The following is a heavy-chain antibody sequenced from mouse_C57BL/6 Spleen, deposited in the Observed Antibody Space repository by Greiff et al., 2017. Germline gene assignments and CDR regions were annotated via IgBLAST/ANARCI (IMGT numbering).Heavy chain of an antibody. CDR3: ANSGDYYGY. D-gene: IGHD1-1*01. CDR1: GYSFTGYY. J-gene: IGHJ2*01. CDR2: INPSTGGT. Sequence: VQLQQSGPELVKPGASVKISCKASGYSFTGYYMNWVKQSPEKSLEWIGEINPSTGGTTYNQKFKAKATLTVDKSSSTAYMQLKSLTSEDSAVYYCANSGDYYGYWGQGTTLTVSS. V-gene: IGHV1-42*01.